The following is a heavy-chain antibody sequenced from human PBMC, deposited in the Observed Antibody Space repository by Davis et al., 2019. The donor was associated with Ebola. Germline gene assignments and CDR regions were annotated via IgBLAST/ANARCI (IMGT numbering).Heavy chain of an antibody. V-gene: IGHV1-46*01. D-gene: IGHD3-10*01. CDR2: INPSGGST. Sequence: ASVKVSCKASGYTFTSYYMHWVRQAPGQGLEWMGIINPSGGSTSYAQKFQGRVTITRDTSASTAYMELSSLRSEDTAVYYCARFWFGELFDYWGQGTLVTVSS. J-gene: IGHJ4*02. CDR1: GYTFTSYY. CDR3: ARFWFGELFDY.